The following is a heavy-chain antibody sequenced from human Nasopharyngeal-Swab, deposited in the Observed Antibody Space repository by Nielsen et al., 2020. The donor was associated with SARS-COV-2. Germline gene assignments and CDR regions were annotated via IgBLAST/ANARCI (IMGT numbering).Heavy chain of an antibody. D-gene: IGHD1-26*01. CDR3: AREGIVGATDLSFDY. J-gene: IGHJ4*02. CDR2: ISYDGSDK. V-gene: IGHV3-30*03. Sequence: GESLKISWAASGFTFSSYGMHWVRQAPGKGLEWVAVISYDGSDKYYADSVKGRFTISRDNSKNTLYLQMNSLRAEDTAVYYCAREGIVGATDLSFDYWGQGTLVTVSS. CDR1: GFTFSSYG.